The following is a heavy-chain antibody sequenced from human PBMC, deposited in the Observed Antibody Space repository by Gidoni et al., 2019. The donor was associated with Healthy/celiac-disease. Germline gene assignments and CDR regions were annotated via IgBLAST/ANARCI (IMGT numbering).Heavy chain of an antibody. CDR1: GFTFSSYE. V-gene: IGHV3-48*03. CDR3: ARVFRYDDYFDY. Sequence: EVQLVESGGGLVQPGGSLRLSCAASGFTFSSYEMNWVRQAPGKGLGWVSYISSSGITIYYADSVKGRFTIARDNAKNSLYLQMNSLRADDTAVYDCARVFRYDDYFDYWGQGTLVTVSS. D-gene: IGHD1-20*01. J-gene: IGHJ4*02. CDR2: ISSSGITI.